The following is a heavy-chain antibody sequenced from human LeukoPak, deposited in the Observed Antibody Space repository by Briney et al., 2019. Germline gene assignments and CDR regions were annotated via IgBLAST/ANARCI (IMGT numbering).Heavy chain of an antibody. J-gene: IGHJ4*02. V-gene: IGHV3-11*06. CDR2: ISSGSGRT. CDR1: GFTFSDYY. Sequence: GGSLRLSCAASGFTFSDYYMTWIRQAPGKGLEWVSYISSGSGRTNYADSVKGRFTISRDNAKNSLDLQMNSLRVEDTAVYYCARLQWLQTGRDFLDYWGQGTLVTVSS. CDR3: ARLQWLQTGRDFLDY. D-gene: IGHD6-19*01.